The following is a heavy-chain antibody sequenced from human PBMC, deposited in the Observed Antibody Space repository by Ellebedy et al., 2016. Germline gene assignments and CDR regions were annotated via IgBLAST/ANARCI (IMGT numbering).Heavy chain of an antibody. Sequence: ESLKISCAASGFIVSSNYMSWIRQPPGQGLEWIGSIYFSGDTHYSLSLKSRLTISLEASRTQFSLILTSMTAADTAVYYCVRGRAKNDYWGQGTLVTVSS. CDR1: GFIVSSNY. V-gene: IGHV4-39*07. CDR2: IYFSGDT. CDR3: VRGRAKNDY. J-gene: IGHJ4*02. D-gene: IGHD4/OR15-4a*01.